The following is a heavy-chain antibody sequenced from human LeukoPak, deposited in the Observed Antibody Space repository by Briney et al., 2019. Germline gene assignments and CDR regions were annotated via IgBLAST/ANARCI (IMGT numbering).Heavy chain of an antibody. V-gene: IGHV4-34*01. CDR1: GGSFSGYY. Sequence: SETLSLTCAVYGGSFSGYYWSWIRQPPGKGLEWIGEINHSGSTNYNPSLKSRVTISVDTSKNQFSLKLSSVTAADTAVYYCARRLVRGVISPYGYWGQGTLVTVSS. CDR3: ARRLVRGVISPYGY. J-gene: IGHJ4*02. CDR2: INHSGST. D-gene: IGHD3-10*01.